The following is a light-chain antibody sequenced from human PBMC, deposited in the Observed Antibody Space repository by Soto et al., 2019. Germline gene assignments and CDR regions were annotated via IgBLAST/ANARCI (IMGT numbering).Light chain of an antibody. CDR1: QSVSSY. CDR3: QHYDSSRWT. V-gene: IGKV3-11*01. J-gene: IGKJ1*01. CDR2: DAS. Sequence: EIVLTQSPATLSLSPGEGATLSCRASQSVSSYLVWYQQKPGQAPRLLIYDASKRATGIPARFSGSGSGTDFTLTISSLEPEDFAAYYCQHYDSSRWTFGLGTKVDIK.